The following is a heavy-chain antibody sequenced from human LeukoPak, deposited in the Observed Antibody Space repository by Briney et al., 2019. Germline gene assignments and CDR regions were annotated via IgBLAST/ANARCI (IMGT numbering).Heavy chain of an antibody. V-gene: IGHV4-34*01. Sequence: SETLSLTCAVYGGSFSGYYWSWIRQPPGKGLEWIGEINHSGSTNYNPSLKNRVTISVDTSKNQFSLKLSSVTAADTAVYYCARVRIAAAGTGIDYWGQGTLVTVSS. CDR2: INHSGST. J-gene: IGHJ4*02. D-gene: IGHD6-13*01. CDR1: GGSFSGYY. CDR3: ARVRIAAAGTGIDY.